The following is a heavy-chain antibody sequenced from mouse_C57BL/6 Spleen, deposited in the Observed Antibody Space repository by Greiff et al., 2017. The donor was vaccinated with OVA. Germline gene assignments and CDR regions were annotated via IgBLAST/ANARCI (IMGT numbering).Heavy chain of an antibody. CDR3: ARAYGNYDAMDY. D-gene: IGHD2-1*01. V-gene: IGHV1-59*01. J-gene: IGHJ4*01. CDR2: IDPSDSYT. Sequence: QVQLQQSGAELVRPGTSVKLSCKASGYTFTSYWMHWVKQRPGQGLEWIGVIDPSDSYTNYNQKFKGKATLTVDTSSSTAYMQLSSLTSEDSAVYYCARAYGNYDAMDYWGQGTSVTVSS. CDR1: GYTFTSYW.